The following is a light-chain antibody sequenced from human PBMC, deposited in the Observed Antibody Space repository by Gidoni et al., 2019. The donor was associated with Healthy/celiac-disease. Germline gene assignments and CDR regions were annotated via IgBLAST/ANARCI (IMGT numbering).Light chain of an antibody. CDR1: QSISSY. Sequence: QMTQSPSSLSASVGDRVTITCRASQSISSYLDWYQQKPGKAPKLLIYAASSLQSGVPSRFSGSGSGTDFTLTISSLQPEDFATYYCQQSYSTPRTFGQGTKVEIK. V-gene: IGKV1-39*01. CDR2: AAS. J-gene: IGKJ1*01. CDR3: QQSYSTPRT.